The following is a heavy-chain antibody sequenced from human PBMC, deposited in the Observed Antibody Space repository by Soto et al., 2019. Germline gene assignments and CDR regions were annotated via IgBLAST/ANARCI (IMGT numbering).Heavy chain of an antibody. J-gene: IGHJ6*03. CDR1: GFTFSSYW. V-gene: IGHV3-7*01. Sequence: GGSLRLSRAASGFTFSSYWMSWVRQAPGKGLEWVANIKQDGSEKYYVDSVKGRFTISRDNAKNSLYLQMNSLRAEDTAVYYWAQEQLANFYYYSYMAVGGKGTTVPVSS. CDR3: AQEQLANFYYYSYMAV. CDR2: IKQDGSEK. D-gene: IGHD6-6*01.